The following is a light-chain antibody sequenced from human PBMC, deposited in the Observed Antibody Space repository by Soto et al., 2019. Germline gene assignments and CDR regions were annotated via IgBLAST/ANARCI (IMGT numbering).Light chain of an antibody. V-gene: IGLV2-23*02. J-gene: IGLJ2*01. Sequence: QSALTQPASVSGSPGQSITISCTGTSSDVGSYNLVSRYQQHPGKAPTLMIYEVSKRPSGVSTRFSGSKSGNTASLTISGLQDEDEADYYCCSYAGSSTLVFGGGTQLTVL. CDR2: EVS. CDR1: SSDVGSYNL. CDR3: CSYAGSSTLV.